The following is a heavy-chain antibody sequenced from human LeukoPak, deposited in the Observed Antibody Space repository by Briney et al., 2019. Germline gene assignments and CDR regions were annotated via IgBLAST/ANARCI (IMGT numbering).Heavy chain of an antibody. D-gene: IGHD2-8*01. V-gene: IGHV4-4*02. Sequence: PSGTLSLTCGVSGDSITSTNWWSWGRQPPGQGLEWIGEVSLSGLTNYNPSLSSRVIMALDTSKNHLSLNLTSVTAADTAVYYCSRENGAFPPFGYWGQGTLVTVPS. J-gene: IGHJ4*02. CDR1: GDSITSTNW. CDR3: SRENGAFPPFGY. CDR2: VSLSGLT.